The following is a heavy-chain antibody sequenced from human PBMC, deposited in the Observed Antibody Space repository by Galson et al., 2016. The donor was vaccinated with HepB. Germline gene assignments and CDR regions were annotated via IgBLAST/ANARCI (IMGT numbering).Heavy chain of an antibody. CDR3: AKDKRGHSSAWYWYFDY. J-gene: IGHJ4*02. D-gene: IGHD6-13*01. Sequence: SLRLSCAASGFTFSGYAMAWVRQAPGKGPEWVSGMSDSDDIYYAPTVKGRFTISRDNSKNTVYLQLTSLRAEDTAVYYCAKDKRGHSSAWYWYFDYWGPGTLVSVSS. V-gene: IGHV3-23*01. CDR2: MSDSDDI. CDR1: GFTFSGYA.